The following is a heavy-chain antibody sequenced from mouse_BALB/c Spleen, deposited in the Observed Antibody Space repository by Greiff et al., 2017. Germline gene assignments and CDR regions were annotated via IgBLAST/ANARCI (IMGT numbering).Heavy chain of an antibody. V-gene: IGHV1S81*02. CDR3: TRYYPRYAMDY. CDR1: GYAFSSYW. D-gene: IGHD1-1*01. Sequence: VQLVESGAELVRPGSSVKISCKASGYAFSSYWMNWVKQRPGQGLEWIGGINPSNGGTNFNEKFKSKATLTVDKSSSTAYMQLSSLTSEDSAVYYCTRYYPRYAMDYWGQGTSVTVSS. J-gene: IGHJ4*01. CDR2: INPSNGGT.